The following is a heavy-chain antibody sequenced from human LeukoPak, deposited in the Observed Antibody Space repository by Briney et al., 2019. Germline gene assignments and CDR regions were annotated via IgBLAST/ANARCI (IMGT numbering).Heavy chain of an antibody. CDR2: ISSSGSTI. V-gene: IGHV3-11*04. J-gene: IGHJ4*02. D-gene: IGHD1-14*01. CDR1: GFTFSDYY. Sequence: KAGGSLRLSCAASGFTFSDYYMSWIRQAPGKGVEWVSYISSSGSTIYHADSVKGRFTISRDNAKNSLYLQMNSLRAEDTAVYYCARDRIRPTSAFDYWGQGTLVTVSS. CDR3: ARDRIRPTSAFDY.